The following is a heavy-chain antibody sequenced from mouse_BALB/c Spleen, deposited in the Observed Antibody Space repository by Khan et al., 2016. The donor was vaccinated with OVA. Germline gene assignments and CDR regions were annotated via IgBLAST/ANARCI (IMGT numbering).Heavy chain of an antibody. CDR1: GYTFTDYV. D-gene: IGHD2-1*01. CDR3: AKIFYGNAYAMDY. Sequence: VQLQESGPELVKPGASVKMSCKASGYTFTDYVISWVKQRTGQGLEWIGEIYPGGGSIYYNEKFKGKATLTADTSSNTAYMQLSSLTSEDSAVFFCAKIFYGNAYAMDYWGQGTSVTVSS. CDR2: IYPGGGSI. J-gene: IGHJ4*01. V-gene: IGHV1-77*01.